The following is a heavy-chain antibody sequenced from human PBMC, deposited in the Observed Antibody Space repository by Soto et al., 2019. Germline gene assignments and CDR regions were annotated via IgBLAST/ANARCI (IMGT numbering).Heavy chain of an antibody. D-gene: IGHD6-19*01. CDR1: GGSISSYY. V-gene: IGHV4-59*01. CDR3: ARKNLPYSSGWEDYYYYMDV. J-gene: IGHJ6*03. Sequence: SETLSLTCTVSGGSISSYYWSWIRQPPGKGLEWIGYIYYSGSTNYNPSLKSRVTISVDTSKNQFSLKLSSVTAADTAVYYCARKNLPYSSGWEDYYYYMDVWGKGTTVTVSS. CDR2: IYYSGST.